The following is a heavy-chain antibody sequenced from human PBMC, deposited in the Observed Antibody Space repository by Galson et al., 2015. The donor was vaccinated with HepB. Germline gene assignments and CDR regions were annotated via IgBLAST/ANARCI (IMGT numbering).Heavy chain of an antibody. CDR2: INPSGGST. CDR1: GYTFTSYY. CDR3: AIPSGSYYSGFDY. V-gene: IGHV1-46*01. J-gene: IGHJ4*02. Sequence: GYTFTSYYMHWVRQAPGQGLEWMGIINPSGGSTSYAQKFQGRVTMTRDTSTSTVYMELSSLRSEDTAVYYCAIPSGSYYSGFDYWGQGTLVTVSS. D-gene: IGHD1-26*01.